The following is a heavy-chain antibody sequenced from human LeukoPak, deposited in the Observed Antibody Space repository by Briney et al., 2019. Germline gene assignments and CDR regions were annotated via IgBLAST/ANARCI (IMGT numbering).Heavy chain of an antibody. Sequence: VSVKVSSKASGYTFTSYGISWVRQAPGQGLEWMGWISAYNTYTNYAQNLQGRVTMTTDTSTSTAYMELRSLRSDDTAVYYCARVRSTAPTFYYYYYMDVWGKGTTVTVSS. CDR1: GYTFTSYG. J-gene: IGHJ6*03. CDR3: ARVRSTAPTFYYYYYMDV. CDR2: ISAYNTYT. V-gene: IGHV1-18*01. D-gene: IGHD5-18*01.